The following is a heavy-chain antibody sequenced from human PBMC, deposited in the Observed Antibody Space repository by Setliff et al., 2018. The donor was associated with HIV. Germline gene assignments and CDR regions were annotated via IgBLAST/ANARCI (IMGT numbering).Heavy chain of an antibody. CDR1: GGSISSYY. Sequence: SETLSLTCTVSGGSISSYYWSWIRQPPGKGLEWIGYIYYSGTTNYNPSLKSRVTISVDTSKNQFSLKLSSVTAADTAVYYCARHVGYSSSSLDYWGQGTLVTVPQ. V-gene: IGHV4-59*08. CDR3: ARHVGYSSSSLDY. J-gene: IGHJ4*02. D-gene: IGHD6-6*01. CDR2: IYYSGTT.